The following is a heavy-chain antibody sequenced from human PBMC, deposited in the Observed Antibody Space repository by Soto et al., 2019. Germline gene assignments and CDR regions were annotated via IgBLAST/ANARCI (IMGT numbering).Heavy chain of an antibody. CDR2: IYWDDDK. Sequence: QITLKESGPTLVKPTQTLTLTCTFSGFSLSTSGVGVGWIRQPPGKALEWLALIYWDDDKRYSPSLKSRLTITKDTSKNQVVLTMTNMDPVDTATYYCARLNYDFWSGYYTGDYYYYYMDVWGKGTTVTVSS. J-gene: IGHJ6*03. D-gene: IGHD3-3*01. V-gene: IGHV2-5*02. CDR3: ARLNYDFWSGYYTGDYYYYYMDV. CDR1: GFSLSTSGVG.